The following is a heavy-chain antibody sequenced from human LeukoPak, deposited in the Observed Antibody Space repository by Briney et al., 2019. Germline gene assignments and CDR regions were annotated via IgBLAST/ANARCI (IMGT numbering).Heavy chain of an antibody. J-gene: IGHJ3*02. CDR3: ARVKGSWGYDAFDI. V-gene: IGHV4-38-2*02. Sequence: SETLSLTCTVSDYYIGSGYYWGWIRQPPGKGLEWIGGIYHSGSTFYAPSLKSRVTISVATSKNQFSLKLSSVTAADTAVYYCARVKGSWGYDAFDIWGQGTMVTVSS. D-gene: IGHD6-13*01. CDR1: DYYIGSGYY. CDR2: IYHSGST.